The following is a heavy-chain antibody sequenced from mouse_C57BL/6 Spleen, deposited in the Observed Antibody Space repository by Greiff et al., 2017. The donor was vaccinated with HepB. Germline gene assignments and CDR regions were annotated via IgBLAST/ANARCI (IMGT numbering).Heavy chain of an antibody. V-gene: IGHV5-9-1*02. Sequence: EVHLVESGEGLVKPGGSLKLSCAASGFTFSSYAMSWVRQTPEKRLEWVAYISSGGDYIYYADTVKGRFTISRDNARNTLYLQMSSLKSEDTAMYYCTRVRDSSGYGAMDYWGQGTSVTVSS. CDR2: ISSGGDYI. J-gene: IGHJ4*01. CDR1: GFTFSSYA. D-gene: IGHD3-2*02. CDR3: TRVRDSSGYGAMDY.